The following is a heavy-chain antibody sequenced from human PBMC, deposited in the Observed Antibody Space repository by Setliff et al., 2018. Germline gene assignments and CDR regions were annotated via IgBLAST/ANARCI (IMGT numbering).Heavy chain of an antibody. V-gene: IGHV4-39*01. J-gene: IGHJ4*02. CDR1: GASLSSGTYY. Sequence: PSETLSLTCTVSGASLSSGTYYWGWIHQPPGKGLEWIGRIYYRGDTYYNASLEGRLTISVDTAQNQFSLRLTSVTAADTAVYYCARTGTYRYFDYWGQGALVTVSS. CDR3: ARTGTYRYFDY. D-gene: IGHD1-1*01. CDR2: IYYRGDT.